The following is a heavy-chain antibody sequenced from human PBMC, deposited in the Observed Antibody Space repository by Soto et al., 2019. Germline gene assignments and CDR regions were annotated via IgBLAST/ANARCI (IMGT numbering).Heavy chain of an antibody. D-gene: IGHD1-26*01. CDR2: IYHSGIA. V-gene: IGHV4-4*02. Sequence: SETLSLTCAVSGGSISGSSWWSWVRQPPGKGLEWIGEIYHSGIANYNPSLKSRVTISVDKSKNQFSLQLRSVTAADTAVYYCARDPYLGGATHGCWGQGTLVTVSS. CDR1: GGSISGSSW. J-gene: IGHJ4*02. CDR3: ARDPYLGGATHGC.